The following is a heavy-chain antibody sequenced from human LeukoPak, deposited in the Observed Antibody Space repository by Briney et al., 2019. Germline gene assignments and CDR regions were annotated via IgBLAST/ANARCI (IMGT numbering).Heavy chain of an antibody. CDR2: IYYSGST. CDR1: VGSICSSSYY. D-gene: IGHD5-18*01. CDR3: ARHNRSGGIQLWFHPPYGMDV. J-gene: IGHJ6*02. V-gene: IGHV4-39*01. Sequence: SETLSLTCTVSVGSICSSSYYWGWIRQPPGKGLEWIGSIYYSGSTYYNPSLKSRVTISVDTSKNQFSLKLSSVTAADTAVYYCARHNRSGGIQLWFHPPYGMDVWGQGTTVTVSS.